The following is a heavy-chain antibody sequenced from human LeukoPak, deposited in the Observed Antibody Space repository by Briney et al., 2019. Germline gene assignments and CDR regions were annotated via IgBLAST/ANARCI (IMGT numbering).Heavy chain of an antibody. J-gene: IGHJ4*02. Sequence: GGSLRLSCAASGFTFDDYAMHWVRQAPGKGLEWVSGISWNSGSIGYADSVKGRFTISRDNAKNSLYLQMNSLRAEDTALHYCAKAVEMATLYYFDYWGQGTLVTVSS. CDR1: GFTFDDYA. CDR3: AKAVEMATLYYFDY. CDR2: ISWNSGSI. V-gene: IGHV3-9*01. D-gene: IGHD5-24*01.